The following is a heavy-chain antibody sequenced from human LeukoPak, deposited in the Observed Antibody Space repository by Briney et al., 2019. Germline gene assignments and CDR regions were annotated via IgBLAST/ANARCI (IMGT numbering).Heavy chain of an antibody. CDR2: IYYSGSI. CDR3: ARSGYCYDYAFDI. Sequence: PSETLSLTCTVSGGSISSYYWSWLRQPPGKGLEWIGYIYYSGSINYNPSLKSRVTISVDTSKNQFSLKLSSVTAADTAVYYCARSGYCYDYAFDIWGQGTMVTVSS. D-gene: IGHD5-18*01. CDR1: GGSISSYY. J-gene: IGHJ3*02. V-gene: IGHV4-59*01.